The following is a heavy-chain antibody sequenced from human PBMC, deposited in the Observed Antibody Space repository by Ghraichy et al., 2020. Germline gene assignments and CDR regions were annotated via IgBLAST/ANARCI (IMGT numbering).Heavy chain of an antibody. CDR3: ATHSQVTVFGANTYFDP. V-gene: IGHV3-15*01. CDR2: IKSNGAGGST. D-gene: IGHD3-3*01. J-gene: IGHJ5*02. CDR1: GFSFNNAW. Sequence: GGSLRLSCAASGFSFNNAWMSWVRQAPGKGLEWVGRIKSNGAGGSTQYAASVTGRFTISRDDYTSTLYLQMDSRKIEDTAVYYCATHSQVTVFGANTYFDPWGQGALVTLS.